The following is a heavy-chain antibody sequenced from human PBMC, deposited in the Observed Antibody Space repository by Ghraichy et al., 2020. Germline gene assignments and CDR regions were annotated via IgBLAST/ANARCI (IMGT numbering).Heavy chain of an antibody. J-gene: IGHJ6*02. Sequence: GGSLRLSCAASGFTFSSYDMPWVRQATGKGLEWVSAIGTDGDPNYPGSVKGRFTITRENNKNSLYLQMNSLRAGDTAVYYCARAKYYYDSSGYSNFVMDVWGQGTTVTVAS. V-gene: IGHV3-13*05. CDR1: GFTFSSYD. CDR3: ARAKYYYDSSGYSNFVMDV. CDR2: IGTDGDP. D-gene: IGHD3-22*01.